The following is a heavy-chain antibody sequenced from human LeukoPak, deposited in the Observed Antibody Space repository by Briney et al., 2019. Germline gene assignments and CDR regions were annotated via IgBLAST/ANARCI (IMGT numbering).Heavy chain of an antibody. Sequence: ASVKVSCKASGYTFTSYGISLVRQAPGQGPEWMGGIIPIFGTANYAQKFQGRVTITADESTSTAYMELSSLRSEDTAVYYCARDTGDSGSYYGPHDWFDPWGQGTLVTVSS. D-gene: IGHD1-26*01. CDR2: IIPIFGTA. V-gene: IGHV1-69*13. CDR3: ARDTGDSGSYYGPHDWFDP. CDR1: GYTFTSYG. J-gene: IGHJ5*02.